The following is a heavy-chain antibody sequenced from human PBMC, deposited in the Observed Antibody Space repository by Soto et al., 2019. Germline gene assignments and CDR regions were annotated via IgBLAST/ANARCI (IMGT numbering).Heavy chain of an antibody. CDR1: G. V-gene: IGHV3-33*01. CDR2: LRYDGNRK. D-gene: IGHD2-15*01. Sequence: GMDWVRQVPGKGLEWVALLRYDGNRKSYGDSVKGRFTLSRDKSKNTLYVQMDRLRAEDTAVYYCARDRIDFYAMDVWGQGTTVTVSS. J-gene: IGHJ6*02. CDR3: ARDRIDFYAMDV.